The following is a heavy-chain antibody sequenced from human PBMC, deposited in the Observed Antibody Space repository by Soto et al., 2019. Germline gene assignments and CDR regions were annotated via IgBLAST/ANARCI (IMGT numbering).Heavy chain of an antibody. CDR1: GGSISSYY. Sequence: PSETLSLTCTVSGGSISSYYWSWIRQPPGKGLEWIGYIYYSGSTNYNPSLKSRVTISVDTSKNQFSLKLSSVTAADTAVYYCAREVQGGYCSSTSCYSNSWFDPWGQGTLVTVSS. D-gene: IGHD2-2*01. V-gene: IGHV4-59*12. CDR2: IYYSGST. CDR3: AREVQGGYCSSTSCYSNSWFDP. J-gene: IGHJ5*02.